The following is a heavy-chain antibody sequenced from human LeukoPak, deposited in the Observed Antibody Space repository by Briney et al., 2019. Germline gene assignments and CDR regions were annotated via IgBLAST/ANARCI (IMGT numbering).Heavy chain of an antibody. V-gene: IGHV3-69-1*01. CDR2: ISDTGNT. Sequence: SGGSLRLSCAASGFTLSGYAMSWVRQAPGKGLEWVSAISDTGNTYHADSVRGRFTISRDNAKNSLYLQMNSLRAEDTAVYYCARRNGYYYYMDVWGKGTTVTVSS. J-gene: IGHJ6*03. CDR1: GFTLSGYA. D-gene: IGHD2-8*01. CDR3: ARRNGYYYYMDV.